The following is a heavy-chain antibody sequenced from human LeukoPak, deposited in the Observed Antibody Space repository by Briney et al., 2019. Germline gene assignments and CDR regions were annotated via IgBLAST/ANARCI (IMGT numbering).Heavy chain of an antibody. CDR1: GGSISSSSYY. CDR3: ARLTWIQKNDY. Sequence: KPSETLSLTCTVSGGSISSSSYYWGWIRQPPGKGLEWIGSIYYSGSTYYNPSLKSRVTISVDTSKNQFSLKLSSVTAADTAVYYCARLTWIQKNDYWGQGTLVTVSS. V-gene: IGHV4-39*01. J-gene: IGHJ4*02. CDR2: IYYSGST. D-gene: IGHD5-18*01.